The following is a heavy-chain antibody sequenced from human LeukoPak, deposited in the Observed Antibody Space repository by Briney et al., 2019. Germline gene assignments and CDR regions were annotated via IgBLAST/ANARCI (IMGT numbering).Heavy chain of an antibody. D-gene: IGHD3-9*01. V-gene: IGHV1-2*04. CDR3: ARGGFVKDYDILTGYPPDY. CDR1: GYTFTGYY. Sequence: GASVKVSCKASGYTFTGYYMHWVRQAPGQGLEWMGWINPNSGGTNYAQKFQGWVTMTRDTSISTAYMELSRLRSDDTAVYYCARGGFVKDYDILTGYPPDYWGQGTLVTVSS. CDR2: INPNSGGT. J-gene: IGHJ4*02.